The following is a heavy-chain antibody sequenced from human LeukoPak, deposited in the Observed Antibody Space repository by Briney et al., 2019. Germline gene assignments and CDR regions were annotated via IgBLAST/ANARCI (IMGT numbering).Heavy chain of an antibody. Sequence: PSETLSLTCDVSGDSMSSSRFSWSWLRQPPGKGLEWIGYSYHGGSTHYNPSLQSRVTISVDRSKEQFSLNLHSVTAADTAVYYCARMVVDVTRWFDPWGQGTLVTVST. CDR1: GDSMSSSRFS. V-gene: IGHV4-30-2*01. J-gene: IGHJ5*02. CDR3: ARMVVDVTRWFDP. CDR2: SYHGGST. D-gene: IGHD2-15*01.